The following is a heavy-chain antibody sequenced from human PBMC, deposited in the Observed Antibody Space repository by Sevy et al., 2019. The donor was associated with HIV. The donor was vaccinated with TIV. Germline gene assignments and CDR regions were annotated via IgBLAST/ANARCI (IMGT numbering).Heavy chain of an antibody. CDR2: INGYDIGT. V-gene: IGHV3-74*03. D-gene: IGHD3-10*01. CDR1: GFTFSPYW. CDR3: LGRGGSTAFT. Sequence: GGSLRLSCAASGFTFSPYWMHWVRQAPGKGLVWVSLINGYDIGTSYADSVKGRFTISRDNAKSTLYLQMNSLRVEDTAVYYCLGRGGSTAFTWGQGTLVTVSS. J-gene: IGHJ5*02.